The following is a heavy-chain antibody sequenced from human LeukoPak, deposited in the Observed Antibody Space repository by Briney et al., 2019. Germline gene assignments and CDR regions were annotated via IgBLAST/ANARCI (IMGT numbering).Heavy chain of an antibody. V-gene: IGHV3-23*01. Sequence: GGSLRLSCAASGFTFSSYGMGWVRQAPGKGLEWVSAISGSGGSTYYADSVKGRFTISRDNSKNTLYLQMNSLRAEDTAVYYCAKRYNWNGGLFDYWGQGTLVTVSS. D-gene: IGHD1-1*01. J-gene: IGHJ4*02. CDR2: ISGSGGST. CDR1: GFTFSSYG. CDR3: AKRYNWNGGLFDY.